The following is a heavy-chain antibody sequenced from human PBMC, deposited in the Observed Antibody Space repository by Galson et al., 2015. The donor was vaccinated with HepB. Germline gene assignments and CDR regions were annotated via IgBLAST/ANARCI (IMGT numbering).Heavy chain of an antibody. J-gene: IGHJ4*02. V-gene: IGHV3-30*04. CDR3: ARANPTLGPHDSSAYYLGSPFDH. D-gene: IGHD3-22*01. Sequence: SLRLSCAASGFTFSAYAMHWVRQAPGKGLEWLAVISYDGTIKYNADSVKGRFTISRDNSKNTLYLQMNSLRAEDTAVYYCARANPTLGPHDSSAYYLGSPFDHWGQGTLVAVSS. CDR1: GFTFSAYA. CDR2: ISYDGTIK.